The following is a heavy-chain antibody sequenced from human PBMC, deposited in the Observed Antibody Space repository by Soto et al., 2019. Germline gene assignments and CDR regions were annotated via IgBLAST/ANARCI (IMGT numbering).Heavy chain of an antibody. V-gene: IGHV3-21*01. CDR2: ISSSSSYI. D-gene: IGHD1-7*01. CDR3: ARDENWNYRFDY. CDR1: GFMFDSYA. J-gene: IGHJ4*02. Sequence: GGSLRLSCVASGFMFDSYAMNWVRQAPGKGLEWVSSISSSSSYIYYADSVKGRFTISRDNAKNSLYLQMNSLRAEDTAVYYCARDENWNYRFDYWGQGTLVTVSS.